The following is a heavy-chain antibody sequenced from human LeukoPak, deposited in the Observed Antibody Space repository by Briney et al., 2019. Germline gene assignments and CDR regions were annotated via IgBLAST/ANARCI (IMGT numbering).Heavy chain of an antibody. CDR1: GFTLSRYW. J-gene: IGHJ4*02. CDR2: INEDASTI. D-gene: IGHD2/OR15-2a*01. Sequence: GGSLRLSCVASGFTLSRYWMHWVRQAPGKGLEWVSTINEDASTIKYADSVKGRFTISRDNAQKTLYLQMNSLRADDTAVYCCRRDCNLVCTPGDDFDHWGEGSLVTVSS. CDR3: RRDCNLVCTPGDDFDH. V-gene: IGHV3-74*03.